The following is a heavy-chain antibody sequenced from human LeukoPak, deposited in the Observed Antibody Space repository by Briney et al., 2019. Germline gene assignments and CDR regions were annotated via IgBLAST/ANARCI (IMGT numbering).Heavy chain of an antibody. V-gene: IGHV4-61*08. Sequence: SETLSLTCTVSGGSVSSGDYYWSWIRQPPGKGLEWIGEINHSGSTNYNPSLKSRVTISVDTSKNQFSLKLSSVTAADTAVYYCARSSGSYWGQGTLVTVSS. CDR3: ARSSGSY. CDR2: INHSGST. CDR1: GGSVSSGDYY. J-gene: IGHJ4*02.